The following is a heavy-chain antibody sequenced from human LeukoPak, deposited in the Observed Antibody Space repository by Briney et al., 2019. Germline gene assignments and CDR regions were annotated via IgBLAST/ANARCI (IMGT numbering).Heavy chain of an antibody. CDR3: AKGLGPAGRYSSTWGFDY. D-gene: IGHD6-13*01. Sequence: GGPLRLSCAASGFTFSSYGMSWVRQAPGKGLEWVSTVSGSGDITYYADSVKGRFTISRDNSKNTLYLQMNSLRAEDTAVYYCAKGLGPAGRYSSTWGFDYWGQGTLVTVSS. CDR1: GFTFSSYG. V-gene: IGHV3-23*01. CDR2: VSGSGDIT. J-gene: IGHJ4*02.